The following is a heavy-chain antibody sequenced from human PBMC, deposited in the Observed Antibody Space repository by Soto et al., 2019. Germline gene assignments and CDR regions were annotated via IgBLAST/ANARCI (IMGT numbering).Heavy chain of an antibody. CDR3: AREQGSSTSFEIYYYYYDGMAV. Sequence: QVQLVQSGAEVKKPGSSVKVSCKSSGGTFSSYAISWVRQAPGQVLEWMGGNIPISETTNYAQKFQCRVTITADESKSKAYMELSSLRSASTAVYYCAREQGSSTSFEIYYYYYDGMAVWGQGTTVTVSS. J-gene: IGHJ6*02. CDR2: NIPISETT. V-gene: IGHV1-69*01. D-gene: IGHD2-2*01. CDR1: GGTFSSYA.